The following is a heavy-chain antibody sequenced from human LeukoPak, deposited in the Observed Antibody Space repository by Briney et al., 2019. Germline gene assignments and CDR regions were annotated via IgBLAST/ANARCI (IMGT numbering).Heavy chain of an antibody. V-gene: IGHV1-18*01. CDR3: ARLNIRYSDWLFQRAYNWFDP. J-gene: IGHJ5*02. D-gene: IGHD3-9*01. Sequence: ASVKVSCKASGYTFTSYGISWVRQAPGQGLEWMGWISAYNGNTNYAQKLQGRVTMTTDTSTSTAYMELRSLRSDDTAVYYCARLNIRYSDWLFQRAYNWFDPWGQGTLVTVSS. CDR2: ISAYNGNT. CDR1: GYTFTSYG.